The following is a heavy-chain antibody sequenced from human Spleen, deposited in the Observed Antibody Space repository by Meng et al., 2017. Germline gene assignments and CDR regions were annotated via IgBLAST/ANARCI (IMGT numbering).Heavy chain of an antibody. CDR1: GGSLSDYY. V-gene: IGHV4-34*01. Sequence: QVQLQQWGAGLLKPSETLSLPCVVSGGSLSDYYWSWIRQPPGKGLEWIGEINHSGSTNYNPSLESRATISVDTSQNNLSLKLSSVTAADSAVYYCARGPTTMAHDFDYWGQGTLVTVSS. J-gene: IGHJ4*02. CDR2: INHSGST. D-gene: IGHD4-11*01. CDR3: ARGPTTMAHDFDY.